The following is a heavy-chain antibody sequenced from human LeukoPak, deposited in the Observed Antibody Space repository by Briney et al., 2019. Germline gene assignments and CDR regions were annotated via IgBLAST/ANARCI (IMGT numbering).Heavy chain of an antibody. CDR3: ARPYYYDSRIDP. Sequence: PSQTLSLTCTVSGGSISSGDYYWSWIRQPPGKGLEWVGYIYYSGSSYYNPSLKSRVTISVDTSKNQFSLKLTSVTAADTAVYYCARPYYYDSRIDPWGQGTLVTVPS. CDR2: IYYSGSS. D-gene: IGHD3-22*01. V-gene: IGHV4-30-4*01. J-gene: IGHJ5*02. CDR1: GGSISSGDYY.